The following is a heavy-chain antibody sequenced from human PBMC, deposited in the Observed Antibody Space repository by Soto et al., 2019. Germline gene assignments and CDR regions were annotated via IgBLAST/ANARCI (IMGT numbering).Heavy chain of an antibody. Sequence: SGPTLVNPTETLTLTCTVSGFSLSNARMGVSWIRQPPGKALEWLAHIFSNDEKSYSTSLKSRLTISKDTSKSQVVLTMTNMDPVDTATYYCARIRRAAYCGGDCYTYSDYWGQGTLVTVSS. V-gene: IGHV2-26*01. CDR1: GFSLSNARMG. J-gene: IGHJ4*02. CDR3: ARIRRAAYCGGDCYTYSDY. CDR2: IFSNDEK. D-gene: IGHD2-21*02.